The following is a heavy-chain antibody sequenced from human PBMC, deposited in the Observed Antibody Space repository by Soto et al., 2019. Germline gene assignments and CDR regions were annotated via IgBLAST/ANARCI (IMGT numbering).Heavy chain of an antibody. CDR2: ISGSGGST. Sequence: GGSLRLSCAASGFTFSSYAMSWVRQAPGKGLEWVSAISGSGGSTYYADSVKGRFTISRDNSKNTLYLQMNSLRAEDTAVYYCAPTPRNYDILTGQKTPDYWGQGTLVTAPQ. V-gene: IGHV3-23*01. D-gene: IGHD3-9*01. J-gene: IGHJ4*02. CDR3: APTPRNYDILTGQKTPDY. CDR1: GFTFSSYA.